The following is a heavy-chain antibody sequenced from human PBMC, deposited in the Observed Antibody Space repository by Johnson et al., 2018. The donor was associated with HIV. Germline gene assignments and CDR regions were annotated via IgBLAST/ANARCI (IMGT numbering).Heavy chain of an antibody. Sequence: QVQLVESGGGLVQPGGSLRLSCAASGFTFSMYAMHWVRQAPGKGLEYVSAISSNGGSTYYADSVKGRFTISRDNSKNTLYLQMNSLRAEDTAVYYCAKLSTESAFDIWGQGTMVTVSS. CDR2: ISSNGGST. D-gene: IGHD4-11*01. J-gene: IGHJ3*02. CDR3: AKLSTESAFDI. V-gene: IGHV3-64*04. CDR1: GFTFSMYA.